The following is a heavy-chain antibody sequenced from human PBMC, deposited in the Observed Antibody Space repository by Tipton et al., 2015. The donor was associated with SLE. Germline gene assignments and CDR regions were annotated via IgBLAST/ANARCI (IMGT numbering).Heavy chain of an antibody. D-gene: IGHD7-27*01. CDR2: FYTSGNT. J-gene: IGHJ4*02. V-gene: IGHV4-4*08. CDR1: GASARNYY. CDR3: AGLTGGPYYFDY. Sequence: TLSLTCTVSGASARNYYWSWIRQPPGKGLDRIGYFYTSGNTNYNPSPNNRVTISVDTSKNQFSLRLSSVTAADTAVYYCAGLTGGPYYFDYWGQGTLVTVSS.